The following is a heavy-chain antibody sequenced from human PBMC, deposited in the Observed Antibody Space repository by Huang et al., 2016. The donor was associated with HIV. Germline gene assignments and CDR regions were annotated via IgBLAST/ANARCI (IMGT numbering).Heavy chain of an antibody. Sequence: EVQLVQSGAVVKKPGESLKISCKGSGYTFNGYWIGWVRQMPGKGLEGRVIIYPGDSDTTCSPSFQGQVTISADKAISTAYLQWSGLKASDTAMYYCARQGVGDFVVEPTGLGAFDIWGQGTMVTVSS. D-gene: IGHD2-2*01. CDR3: ARQGVGDFVVEPTGLGAFDI. CDR2: IYPGDSDT. V-gene: IGHV5-51*01. CDR1: GYTFNGYW. J-gene: IGHJ3*02.